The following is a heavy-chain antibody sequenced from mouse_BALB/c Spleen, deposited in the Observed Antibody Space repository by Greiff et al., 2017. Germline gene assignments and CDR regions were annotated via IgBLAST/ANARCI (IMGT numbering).Heavy chain of an antibody. D-gene: IGHD2-4*01. CDR3: ARYRGDYVGYYYAMDY. J-gene: IGHJ4*01. CDR1: GDSITSGY. Sequence: EVHLVESGPSLVKPSQTLSLTCSVTGDSITSGYWNWIRKFPGNKLEYMGYISYSGSTYYNPSLKSRISITRDTSKNQYYLQLNSVTTEDTATYYCARYRGDYVGYYYAMDYWGQGTSVTVSS. V-gene: IGHV3-8*02. CDR2: ISYSGST.